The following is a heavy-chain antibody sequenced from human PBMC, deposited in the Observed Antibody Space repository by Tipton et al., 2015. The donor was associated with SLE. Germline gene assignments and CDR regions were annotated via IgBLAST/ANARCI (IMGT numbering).Heavy chain of an antibody. CDR2: TYYSGNT. J-gene: IGHJ2*01. Sequence: TLSLTCTVSGGSISSGGYYWSWIRQHPGKGLEWIGYTYYSGNTYYNPSLKSRVTISVDTSENQFSLKLSPVTAADTAVYYCARDAKCPLTSAEYFDLWGRGTQVTVSS. CDR1: GGSISSGGYY. CDR3: ARDAKCPLTSAEYFDL. V-gene: IGHV4-31*03. D-gene: IGHD5/OR15-5a*01.